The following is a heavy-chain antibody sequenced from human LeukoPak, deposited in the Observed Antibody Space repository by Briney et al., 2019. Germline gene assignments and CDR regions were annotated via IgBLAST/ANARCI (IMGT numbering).Heavy chain of an antibody. Sequence: ASVKVSCKASGYTFTGYYMHWVRQAPGQGLEWMGWINPNSGGTNYAQKFQGRVTMTRDTSISTAYMELSRLRSDDTAVYYCARGPPVLAHVFDIWGQGTMVTVSS. J-gene: IGHJ3*02. D-gene: IGHD5-12*01. CDR1: GYTFTGYY. CDR2: INPNSGGT. V-gene: IGHV1-2*02. CDR3: ARGPPVLAHVFDI.